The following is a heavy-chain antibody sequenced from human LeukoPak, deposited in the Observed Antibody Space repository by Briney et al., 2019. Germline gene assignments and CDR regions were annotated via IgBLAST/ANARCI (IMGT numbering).Heavy chain of an antibody. D-gene: IGHD3-22*01. CDR3: AKEGLYYYDSSGYYALDY. CDR1: GFIFSSYV. Sequence: GGSLRLSCAASGFIFSSYVMSWVRQAPGKGLEWVSAITGSGDSTYYADSVKGRFTISRDNSKNTLHLQMNSLRAEDTGVYYCAKEGLYYYDSSGYYALDYWGQGTLVTVSS. CDR2: ITGSGDST. V-gene: IGHV3-23*01. J-gene: IGHJ4*02.